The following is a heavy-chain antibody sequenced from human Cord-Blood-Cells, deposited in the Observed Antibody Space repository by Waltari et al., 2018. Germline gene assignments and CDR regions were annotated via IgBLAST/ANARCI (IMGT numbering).Heavy chain of an antibody. CDR3: ARWAPWAARPNWFDP. V-gene: IGHV4-30-2*01. J-gene: IGHJ5*02. CDR1: GGSISSGGYS. Sequence: QLQLQESGSGLVKPSQTLSLTCAVSGGSISSGGYSWSWIRQPPGKGLEWIGYIYHSGGTNSNPSRKSRVTISVDRSKNQFSLKLSSVTAADTAVYYCARWAPWAARPNWFDPWGQGTLVTVSS. D-gene: IGHD6-6*01. CDR2: IYHSGGT.